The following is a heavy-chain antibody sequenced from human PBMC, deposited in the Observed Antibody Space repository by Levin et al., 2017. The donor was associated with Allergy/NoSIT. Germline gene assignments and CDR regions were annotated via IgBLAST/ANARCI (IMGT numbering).Heavy chain of an antibody. Sequence: GGSLRLSCAASGFTFSSYSVNWVRQAPGKGLEWVSSISSSSTYIYYADSVKGRFTISRDNAKNSLYLQMNSLRAEDTAVYYCAGVPEDSSGWYYFDYWGQGTLVTVSS. V-gene: IGHV3-21*01. D-gene: IGHD6-19*01. CDR2: ISSSSTYI. J-gene: IGHJ4*02. CDR3: AGVPEDSSGWYYFDY. CDR1: GFTFSSYS.